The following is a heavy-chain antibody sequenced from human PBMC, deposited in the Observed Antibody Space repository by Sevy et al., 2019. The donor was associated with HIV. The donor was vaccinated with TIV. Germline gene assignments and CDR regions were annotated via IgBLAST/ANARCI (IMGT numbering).Heavy chain of an antibody. CDR1: GYSFTNYG. J-gene: IGHJ6*02. Sequence: ASVKVSCKASGYSFTNYGISWVRHVPGQGLEWMGWISAYTGDTNYGQKFQGSVTMTTDPSRTLAQMELRILRSDDSAVYYGVRDRAQGVVIVRGSGYYYGMDVWGQRTTVTVSS. CDR2: ISAYTGDT. D-gene: IGHD3-3*01. V-gene: IGHV1-18*04. CDR3: VRDRAQGVVIVRGSGYYYGMDV.